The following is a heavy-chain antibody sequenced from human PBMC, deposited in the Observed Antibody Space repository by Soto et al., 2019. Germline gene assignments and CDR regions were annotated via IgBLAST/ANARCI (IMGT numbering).Heavy chain of an antibody. J-gene: IGHJ4*02. CDR1: GGSFSGYY. CDR3: ARVSRSGWYPQDY. D-gene: IGHD6-13*01. Sequence: QVQLQQWGAGLLKPSETLSLTCAVYGGSFSGYYWSWIRQPPGKGLEWIGEINHSGSTNYNPSLKSRVTISVDTSKNQFSLKLSSVTAADTAVYYCARVSRSGWYPQDYWGQGTLVTVSS. CDR2: INHSGST. V-gene: IGHV4-34*01.